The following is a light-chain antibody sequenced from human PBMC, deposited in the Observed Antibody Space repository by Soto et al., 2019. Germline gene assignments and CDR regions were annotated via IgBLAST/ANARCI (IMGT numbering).Light chain of an antibody. V-gene: IGKV1-39*01. Sequence: DIQMTQSPSSLSASVGDRVTITCRASQSISSYLNWYQQKPGKVPKLLIYAASSLQSGVPSRFSGSGSGTDFTLTISSLQPEDFATYYCQQSYCTPYTFGQGNKLEIK. J-gene: IGKJ2*01. CDR2: AAS. CDR3: QQSYCTPYT. CDR1: QSISSY.